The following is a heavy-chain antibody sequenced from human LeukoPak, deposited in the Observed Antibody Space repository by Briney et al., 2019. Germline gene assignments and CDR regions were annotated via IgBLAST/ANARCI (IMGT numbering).Heavy chain of an antibody. CDR2: ISGSGGST. J-gene: IGHJ4*02. D-gene: IGHD3-22*01. CDR1: GFTFSSYE. CDR3: AKTYYYDSSGYYY. V-gene: IGHV3-23*01. Sequence: PGGSLRLSCAASGFTFSSYEMNWVRQAPGKGLEWVSAISGSGGSTYYADSVKGRFTISRDNSKNTLYLQMNSLRAEDTAVYYCAKTYYYDSSGYYYWGQGTLVTVSS.